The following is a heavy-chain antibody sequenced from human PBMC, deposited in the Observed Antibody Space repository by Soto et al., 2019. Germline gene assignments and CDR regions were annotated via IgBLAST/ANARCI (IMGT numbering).Heavy chain of an antibody. V-gene: IGHV1-69*13. D-gene: IGHD2-8*01. Sequence: GASVKVSCKASGGTFSSYAISWVRQAPGQGLEWMGGIIPIFGTANYAQKFQGRVTITADESTSTAYMELSSLRSEDTAVYYCARAGGAAPHQRMVYAMANFDYWGQGTLVTVSS. CDR2: IIPIFGTA. CDR3: ARAGGAAPHQRMVYAMANFDY. CDR1: GGTFSSYA. J-gene: IGHJ4*02.